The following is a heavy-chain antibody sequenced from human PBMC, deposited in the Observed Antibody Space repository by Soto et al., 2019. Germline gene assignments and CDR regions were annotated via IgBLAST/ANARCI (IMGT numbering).Heavy chain of an antibody. J-gene: IGHJ4*02. D-gene: IGHD3-3*01. V-gene: IGHV3-30-3*01. CDR3: ARALNYDFWSGYLY. CDR1: GFTFSSYA. Sequence: GSLRLSCAASGFTFSSYAMHWVRQAPGKGLEWVAVISYDGSNKYYADSVKGRFTISRDNSKNTLYLQMNSLRAEDTAVYYCARALNYDFWSGYLYWGQGTLVTVSS. CDR2: ISYDGSNK.